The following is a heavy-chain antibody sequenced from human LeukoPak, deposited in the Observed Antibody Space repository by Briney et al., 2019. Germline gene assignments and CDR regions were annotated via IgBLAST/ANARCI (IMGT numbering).Heavy chain of an antibody. CDR1: SGSFSGYY. V-gene: IGHV4-34*01. J-gene: IGHJ4*02. CDR2: INHSGST. CDR3: ASRPIAVAFYY. D-gene: IGHD6-19*01. Sequence: PSETLSLTCAVYSGSFSGYYWSWIRQPPGKGLEWIGEINHSGSTNYNPPLKSRVTISVDTSKNQFSLKLSSVTAADTAVYYCASRPIAVAFYYWGQGTLVTVSS.